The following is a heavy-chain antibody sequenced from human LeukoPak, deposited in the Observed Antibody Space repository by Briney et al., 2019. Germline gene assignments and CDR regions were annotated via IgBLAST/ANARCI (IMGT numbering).Heavy chain of an antibody. CDR3: ARTIYYDSSGYSFAYFDY. D-gene: IGHD3-22*01. CDR1: GGSISSYY. Sequence: TSETLSLTCTVSGGSISSYYWSWIRQPPGKGLEWIGYIYYSGSTNYNPSLKSRVTISVDTSKNQFSLKLSSVTAADTAVYYCARTIYYDSSGYSFAYFDYWGQGTLVTVSS. J-gene: IGHJ4*02. V-gene: IGHV4-59*01. CDR2: IYYSGST.